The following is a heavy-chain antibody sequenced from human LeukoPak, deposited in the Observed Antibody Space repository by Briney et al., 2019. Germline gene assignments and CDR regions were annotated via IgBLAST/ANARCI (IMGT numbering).Heavy chain of an antibody. V-gene: IGHV1-2*02. CDR3: ARVAPGSGSMGWFDP. CDR1: GYTFTGYY. Sequence: ASVKVSCKASGYTFTGYYMHWVRQAPGQGLEWMGWINPNSGGTNYAQKFQGRVTMTRDTSISTAYMELSRLRSDDTAVYYCARVAPGSGSMGWFDPWGQGTLVTVSS. J-gene: IGHJ5*02. CDR2: INPNSGGT. D-gene: IGHD3-10*01.